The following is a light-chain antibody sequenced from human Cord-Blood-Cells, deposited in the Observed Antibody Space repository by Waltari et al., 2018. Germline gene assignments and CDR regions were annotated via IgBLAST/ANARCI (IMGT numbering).Light chain of an antibody. CDR2: RNK. Sequence: QSVLTQPPSASGTPGQRVTISCSGSSSNIGSTYVYWYQQPPGPAPNLLTYRNKQRPSGVPDRFSGSKSGTSASLAISGLRSEDEADYYCAAWDDSLSGNWVFGGGTKLTVL. J-gene: IGLJ3*02. CDR1: SSNIGSTY. V-gene: IGLV1-47*01. CDR3: AAWDDSLSGNWV.